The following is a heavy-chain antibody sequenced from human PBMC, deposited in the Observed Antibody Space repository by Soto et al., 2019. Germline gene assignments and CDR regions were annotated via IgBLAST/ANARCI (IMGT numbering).Heavy chain of an antibody. D-gene: IGHD3-3*01. CDR2: IYYSGST. V-gene: IGHV4-30-4*01. CDR3: ARGDYDFWSGYIDY. J-gene: IGHJ4*02. Sequence: SETLSLTCTVSGGSISSGDYYWSWIRQPPGKGLEWIGYIYYSGSTYYNPSLKSRVTISVDTSKNQFSLKLSSVTAADTAVYYCARGDYDFWSGYIDYWGQGTLVTVPS. CDR1: GGSISSGDYY.